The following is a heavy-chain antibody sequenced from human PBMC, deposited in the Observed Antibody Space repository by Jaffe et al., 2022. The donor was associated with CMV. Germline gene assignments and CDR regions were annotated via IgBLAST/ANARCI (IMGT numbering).Heavy chain of an antibody. CDR3: ARHRLIGDRWELLPDI. J-gene: IGHJ3*02. CDR2: IYYSGST. V-gene: IGHV4-39*01. Sequence: QLQLQESGPGLVKPSETLSLTCTVSGGSISSSSYYWGWIRQPPGKGLEWIGSIYYSGSTYYNPSLKSRVTISVDTSKNQFSLKLSSVTAADTAVYYCARHRLIGDRWELLPDIWGQGTMVTVSS. D-gene: IGHD1-26*01. CDR1: GGSISSSSYY.